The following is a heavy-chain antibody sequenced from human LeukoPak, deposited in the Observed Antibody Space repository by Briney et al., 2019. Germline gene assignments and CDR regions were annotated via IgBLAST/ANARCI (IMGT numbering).Heavy chain of an antibody. D-gene: IGHD6-13*01. J-gene: IGHJ4*02. CDR2: IWYDGNNR. Sequence: PGRSLRLSCEASGFTFSSYGMHWVRQAPGKGLEWVTVIWYDGNNRYYADSVKGRFTISRDNFKNTLYLQMNSLRAEDTAVYYCAKDRVAAGGTLDYWGQGTLVTVSS. CDR1: GFTFSSYG. CDR3: AKDRVAAGGTLDY. V-gene: IGHV3-33*06.